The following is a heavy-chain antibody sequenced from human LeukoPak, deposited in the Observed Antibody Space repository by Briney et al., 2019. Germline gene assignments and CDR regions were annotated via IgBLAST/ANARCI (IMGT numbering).Heavy chain of an antibody. CDR3: TRGGRIAVAGSYYFDY. J-gene: IGHJ4*02. CDR1: GFAFSDYG. CDR2: ISSTGII. Sequence: GGSLRLSCAASGFAFSDYGMSWIRQAPGKGLEWVSYISSTGIIYYSDSVQGRFTISRDNAKNSLYLQMNSLRAEDTAVYYCTRGGRIAVAGSYYFDYWGQGTLVTVSS. D-gene: IGHD6-19*01. V-gene: IGHV3-11*04.